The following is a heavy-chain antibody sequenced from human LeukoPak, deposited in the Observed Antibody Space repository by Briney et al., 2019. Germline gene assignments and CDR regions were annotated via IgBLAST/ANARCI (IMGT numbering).Heavy chain of an antibody. CDR2: FDPEDGET. V-gene: IGHV1-24*01. J-gene: IGHJ6*02. Sequence: ASVKVSCKVSGYTLTELSMHWVRQAPGKGLEWMGGFDPEDGETIYAQKFQGRVTMTEDTSTDTAYMELSSLRSEDTAVYYCARVRVHCSGGSCYLLYGMDVWGQGTTVTVSS. CDR1: GYTLTELS. D-gene: IGHD2-15*01. CDR3: ARVRVHCSGGSCYLLYGMDV.